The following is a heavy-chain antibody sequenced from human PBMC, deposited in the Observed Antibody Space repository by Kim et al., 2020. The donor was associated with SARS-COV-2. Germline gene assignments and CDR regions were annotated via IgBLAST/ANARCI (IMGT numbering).Heavy chain of an antibody. V-gene: IGHV1-3*01. CDR1: GYTFTSYA. J-gene: IGHJ4*02. Sequence: ASVKVSCKASGYTFTSYAMHWVRQAPGQRLEWMGWINAGNGNTKYSQKFQGRVTITRDTSASTAYMELSSLRSEDTAVYYCARDRGVGATTPYYWGQGTLVTVSS. D-gene: IGHD1-26*01. CDR2: INAGNGNT. CDR3: ARDRGVGATTPYY.